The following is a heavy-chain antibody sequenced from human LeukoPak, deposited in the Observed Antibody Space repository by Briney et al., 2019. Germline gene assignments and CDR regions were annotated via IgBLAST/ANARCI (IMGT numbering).Heavy chain of an antibody. J-gene: IGHJ6*02. Sequence: PGGSLRLSCAASGFIFSSYGMHWVRQAPGKGLEWVAVVSYDGSNKYYADSVKGRFTISRDNSKNTLYLRMNSLRAEDTAVYYCAKEEATADYYHYGMDVWGQGTTVTVSS. D-gene: IGHD2-21*02. CDR2: VSYDGSNK. V-gene: IGHV3-30*18. CDR1: GFIFSSYG. CDR3: AKEEATADYYHYGMDV.